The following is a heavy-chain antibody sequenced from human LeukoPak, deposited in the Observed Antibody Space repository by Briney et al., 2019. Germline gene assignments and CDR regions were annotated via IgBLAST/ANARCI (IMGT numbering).Heavy chain of an antibody. Sequence: GVSLRLSCAASGFTFSSYSMNWVRQAPGKGLEWVSSISSSSSYIYYADSVKGRFTISRDNAKNSLYLQMNSLRAEDTAVYYCARLGYCTNGVCYTDYYYMDVWGKGTTVTVSS. CDR3: ARLGYCTNGVCYTDYYYMDV. CDR1: GFTFSSYS. D-gene: IGHD2-8*01. CDR2: ISSSSSYI. V-gene: IGHV3-21*01. J-gene: IGHJ6*03.